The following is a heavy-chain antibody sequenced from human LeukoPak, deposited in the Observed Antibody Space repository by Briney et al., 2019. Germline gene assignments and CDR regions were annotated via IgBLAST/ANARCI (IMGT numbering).Heavy chain of an antibody. D-gene: IGHD2-2*01. CDR2: VSGSGGYT. CDR1: GFTFSNYA. V-gene: IGHV3-23*01. Sequence: GGSLRLSCAATGFTFSNYAMNWVRQAPGKGLEWVSAVSGSGGYTYYVDSVRGRFTISRDNSKNTLYLQLNSLTAEDTAVYYCAKARDIVVVPAAMCALDVWGQGTAVTVSS. CDR3: AKARDIVVVPAAMCALDV. J-gene: IGHJ6*02.